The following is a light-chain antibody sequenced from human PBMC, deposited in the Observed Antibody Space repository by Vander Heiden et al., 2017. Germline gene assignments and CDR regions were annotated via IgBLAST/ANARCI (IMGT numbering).Light chain of an antibody. CDR2: DAS. Sequence: EIVLTQSPATLSLSPGEIATLSCRASQSVSSYLACYQQKPGQAPRLLIYDASNRAPGIPARFSGSGSGTDFTLTISSLEPEDFAVYYCQQRSNWPLTFGGGTKVEIK. J-gene: IGKJ4*01. V-gene: IGKV3-11*01. CDR3: QQRSNWPLT. CDR1: QSVSSY.